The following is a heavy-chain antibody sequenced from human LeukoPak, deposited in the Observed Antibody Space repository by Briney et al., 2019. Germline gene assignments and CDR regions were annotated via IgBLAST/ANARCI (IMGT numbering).Heavy chain of an antibody. J-gene: IGHJ4*02. CDR2: ISSSSSYI. V-gene: IGHV3-21*01. Sequence: PGGSLRLSCAASGFTFSSYSMNWVRQAPGKGLEWVSSISSSSSYIYYADSVKGRFTISRDNAKNSLYPQMNSLRAEDTAVYYCARSEAVADPYFDYWGQGTLVTVSS. CDR1: GFTFSSYS. CDR3: ARSEAVADPYFDY. D-gene: IGHD6-19*01.